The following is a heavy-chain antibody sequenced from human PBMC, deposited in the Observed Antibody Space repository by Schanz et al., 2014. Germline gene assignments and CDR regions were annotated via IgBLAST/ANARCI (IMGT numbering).Heavy chain of an antibody. D-gene: IGHD3-16*01. Sequence: EVQSVESGGGLVQPGRSLRLSCAASGFTFDDYAMHWVRQAPGKGLEWVSGISWNSGSIGYADSVKGRFTISRDDAKNSLYLQMNSLRAEDTALYYCAKDRQNRVNRVGYYYGMDVWGQGTTVTVSS. CDR1: GFTFDDYA. CDR3: AKDRQNRVNRVGYYYGMDV. CDR2: ISWNSGSI. V-gene: IGHV3-9*01. J-gene: IGHJ6*02.